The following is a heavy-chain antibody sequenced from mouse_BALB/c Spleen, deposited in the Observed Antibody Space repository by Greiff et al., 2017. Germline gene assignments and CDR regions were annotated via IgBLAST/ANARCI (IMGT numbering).Heavy chain of an antibody. CDR3: ARWGLYYRNDGYYFDY. D-gene: IGHD2-14*01. Sequence: QVQLQQSGAELAKPGASVKMSCKASGYTFTSYWMHWVKQRPGQGLEWIGYINPSTGYTEYNQKFKDKTTLTADKSSSTAYMQLSSLTSEDSAVYYCARWGLYYRNDGYYFDYWGQGTTLTVSS. CDR2: INPSTGYT. J-gene: IGHJ2*01. CDR1: GYTFTSYW. V-gene: IGHV1-4*02.